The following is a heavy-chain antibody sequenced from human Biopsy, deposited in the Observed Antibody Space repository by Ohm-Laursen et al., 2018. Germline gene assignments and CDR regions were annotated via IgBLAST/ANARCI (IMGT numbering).Heavy chain of an antibody. J-gene: IGHJ5*02. CDR3: ARHPTGFWFDP. V-gene: IGHV4-59*08. CDR2: VYYTGTT. CDR1: GGSPFTDSITRYY. Sequence: SDTLSLTCTVASGGSPFTDSITRYYWSWIRQSPGKGLEWIGVVYYTGTTTYNPSFKSRVTLSMDTSNNQVSLRLLSVTAADTAVYYCARHPTGFWFDPWGQGTLVTVSS.